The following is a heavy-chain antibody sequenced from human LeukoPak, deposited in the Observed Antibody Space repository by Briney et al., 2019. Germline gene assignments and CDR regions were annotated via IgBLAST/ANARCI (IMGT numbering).Heavy chain of an antibody. V-gene: IGHV4-59*08. CDR1: GGSFSGYY. CDR2: IYYSGST. CDR3: ARQDTAMVTDY. D-gene: IGHD5-18*01. J-gene: IGHJ4*02. Sequence: PSETLSLTCAVYGGSFSGYYWSWIRQPPGKGLEWIGYIYYSGSTNYNPSLKSRVTISVDTSKNQFSLKLSSVTAADTAVYYCARQDTAMVTDYWGQGTLVTVSS.